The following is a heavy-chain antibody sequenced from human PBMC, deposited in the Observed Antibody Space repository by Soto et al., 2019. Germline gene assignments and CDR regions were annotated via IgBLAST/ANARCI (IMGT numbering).Heavy chain of an antibody. D-gene: IGHD4-17*01. Sequence: GGSLRLSCAASGFTFTNYAMSWVRQGGGKGLEWVSAISLTGGSTFYADSVKGRFTISRDNSRNTLYLQLNSLRAEDTALYYCAKVPTVTPKSRYYYAMDVWGQGTTVTVSS. CDR3: AKVPTVTPKSRYYYAMDV. V-gene: IGHV3-23*01. CDR2: ISLTGGST. J-gene: IGHJ6*02. CDR1: GFTFTNYA.